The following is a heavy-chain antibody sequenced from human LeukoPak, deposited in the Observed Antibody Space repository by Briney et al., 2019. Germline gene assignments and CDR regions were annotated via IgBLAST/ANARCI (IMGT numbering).Heavy chain of an antibody. J-gene: IGHJ4*02. CDR1: GYTFTSYA. V-gene: IGHV1-3*01. Sequence: ASVKVSCKASGYTFTSYAMHWVRQAPGQRLEWMGWINAGNGNTKYSQKFQGRVTITRDTSASTAYMELSSLRSEDTAVYYCARDSSGSYPLDYWGQGTLVTVSS. D-gene: IGHD3-10*01. CDR3: ARDSSGSYPLDY. CDR2: INAGNGNT.